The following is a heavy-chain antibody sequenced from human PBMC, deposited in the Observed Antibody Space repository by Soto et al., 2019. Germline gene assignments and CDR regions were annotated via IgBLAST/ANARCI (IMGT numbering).Heavy chain of an antibody. CDR3: AKDWDYGDRHWYFDL. CDR2: ISGSGGST. J-gene: IGHJ2*01. CDR1: GFTFSSYA. V-gene: IGHV3-23*01. D-gene: IGHD4-17*01. Sequence: EVQLLESGGGLVQPGGSLRLSCAASGFTFSSYAMSWVRQAPGKGLEWVSAISGSGGSTYYADSVKGRWTISRDNSKNTLYLQMNRLRAEDTAVYYCAKDWDYGDRHWYFDLWGRGTLVTVSS.